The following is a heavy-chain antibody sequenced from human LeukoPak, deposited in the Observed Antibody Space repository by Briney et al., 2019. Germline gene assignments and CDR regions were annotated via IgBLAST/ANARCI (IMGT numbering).Heavy chain of an antibody. CDR1: GYTFTGYY. Sequence: APVKVSCKASGYTFTGYYMHWVRQAPGQGLEWMGWINPDSGGTNNAQKFQGRVTMTRDTSISTAYMELSRLRSDDTAVYYCARTFYDTLDSDAFDFWGQGTMVIVSS. CDR2: INPDSGGT. D-gene: IGHD2/OR15-2a*01. V-gene: IGHV1-2*02. CDR3: ARTFYDTLDSDAFDF. J-gene: IGHJ3*01.